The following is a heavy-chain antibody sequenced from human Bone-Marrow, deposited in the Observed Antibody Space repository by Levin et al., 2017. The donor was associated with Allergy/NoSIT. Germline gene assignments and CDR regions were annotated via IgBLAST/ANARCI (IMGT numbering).Heavy chain of an antibody. Sequence: GGSLRLSCAASGFTFSSYAMSWVRQAPGKGLEWVSAISGSGGSTYYADSVKGRFTISRDNSKNTLYLQMNSLRAEDTAVYYCAKDLGDFWSGYYRILLRSNIVTEYYGMDVWGQGTTVTVSS. CDR2: ISGSGGST. D-gene: IGHD3-3*01. CDR3: AKDLGDFWSGYYRILLRSNIVTEYYGMDV. CDR1: GFTFSSYA. V-gene: IGHV3-23*01. J-gene: IGHJ6*02.